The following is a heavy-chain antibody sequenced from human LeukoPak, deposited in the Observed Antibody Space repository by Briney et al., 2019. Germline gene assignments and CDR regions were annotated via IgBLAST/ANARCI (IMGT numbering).Heavy chain of an antibody. CDR3: ARGLGYDFWSDDNWFDP. V-gene: IGHV1-8*03. D-gene: IGHD3-3*01. J-gene: IGHJ5*02. CDR2: TNPNSGNK. Sequence: GASVKVSCKASGYTFTSYDINGVRQATRQGLAWMGWTNPNSGNKGYAQQFQGRATITRNTSISTAYMELSSLRSEDTAVYYCARGLGYDFWSDDNWFDPRGQGTLVTVSS. CDR1: GYTFTSYD.